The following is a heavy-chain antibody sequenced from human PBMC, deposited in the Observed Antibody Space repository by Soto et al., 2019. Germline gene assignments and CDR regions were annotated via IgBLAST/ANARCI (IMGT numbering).Heavy chain of an antibody. D-gene: IGHD3-10*01. CDR3: AKGRGGSGSLTPRVDF. J-gene: IGHJ4*02. Sequence: EVQLLESGGGLVQPGGSLRLSCAASGFTFNNYAMTWVRQAPGKGLEWVSAISGGGDTTSYADSVKGRFTVSRDGSKNTLDLQMSSLRAEDTALYYCAKGRGGSGSLTPRVDFWGQGTLVTVSS. CDR2: ISGGGDTT. CDR1: GFTFNNYA. V-gene: IGHV3-23*01.